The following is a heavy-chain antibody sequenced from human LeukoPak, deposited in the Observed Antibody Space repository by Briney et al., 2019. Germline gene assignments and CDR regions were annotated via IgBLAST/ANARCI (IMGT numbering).Heavy chain of an antibody. Sequence: GGSLRLSCAASGFTFSDYYMSWIRQAPGKGLEWVSYISSGGNTIYYADSEKGRFTISRDNAKNSLYLQLNSLRAEDTAVYYCAQREAFTSSWGQGTLVTVSS. CDR3: AQREAFTSS. J-gene: IGHJ5*02. D-gene: IGHD3-3*01. CDR1: GFTFSDYY. V-gene: IGHV3-11*01. CDR2: ISSGGNTI.